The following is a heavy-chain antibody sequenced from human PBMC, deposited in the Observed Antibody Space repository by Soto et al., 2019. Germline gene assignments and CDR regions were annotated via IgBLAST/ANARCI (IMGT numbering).Heavy chain of an antibody. CDR3: ARKDYYGAGIYYFDH. CDR1: GYTFTVYP. Sequence: QVQLVQSGAEVKKPGASVKVSCKASGYTFTVYPMHWVRQASGQRLEWMGWINAANGDTGYSQKFQGRVTLIRDTSASTVYMELSSLTSEDTAVYYCARKDYYGAGIYYFDHWGQGTLVTVSS. V-gene: IGHV1-3*01. J-gene: IGHJ4*02. D-gene: IGHD3-10*01. CDR2: INAANGDT.